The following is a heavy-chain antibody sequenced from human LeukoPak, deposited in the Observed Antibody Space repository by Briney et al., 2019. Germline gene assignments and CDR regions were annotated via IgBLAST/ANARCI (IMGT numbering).Heavy chain of an antibody. V-gene: IGHV1-18*01. Sequence: ASVNVSCKASGYTFTSYPISWVRQAPGQGLEWMGGITTYNGNTKYAQKLQGRVTMTTDTSTSTVNMDLRGLRSDDTAVYYCARGYDYGDYVGDFDYWGQGTLVTVSS. CDR2: ITTYNGNT. CDR3: ARGYDYGDYVGDFDY. D-gene: IGHD4-17*01. CDR1: GYTFTSYP. J-gene: IGHJ4*02.